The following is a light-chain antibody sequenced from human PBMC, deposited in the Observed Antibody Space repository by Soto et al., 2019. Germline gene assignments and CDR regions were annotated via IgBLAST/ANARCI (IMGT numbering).Light chain of an antibody. CDR2: EVN. J-gene: IGLJ1*01. CDR3: SSFAGTFFV. Sequence: QSVLTQPPSASGSPGQSVTISCTGTSSDVGGYNYVSWYQQHPGKVPKVLISEVNKRPSGVPDRFSGSKSGNTASLTVSGLQADDEADYYCSSFAGTFFVFGTGTKDTVL. CDR1: SSDVGGYNY. V-gene: IGLV2-8*01.